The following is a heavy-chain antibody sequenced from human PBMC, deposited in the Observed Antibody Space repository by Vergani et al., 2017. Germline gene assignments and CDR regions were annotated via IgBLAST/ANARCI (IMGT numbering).Heavy chain of an antibody. CDR3: ARVVHYYDSRGTTFDY. V-gene: IGHV1-46*01. CDR1: GYTFTSYY. J-gene: IGHJ4*02. Sequence: QVQLVQSGAEVKKPGASVKVSCKASGYTFTSYYMHWVRQAPGQGLEWMGIINPSGGSTSYAQKFQGRVTMTRDTSTSTAYMELRSLRSDDTAVYYCARVVHYYDSRGTTFDYWGQGTLVTVSA. CDR2: INPSGGST. D-gene: IGHD3-22*01.